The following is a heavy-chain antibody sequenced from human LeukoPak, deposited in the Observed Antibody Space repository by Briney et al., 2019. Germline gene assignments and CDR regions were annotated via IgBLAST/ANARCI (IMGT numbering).Heavy chain of an antibody. J-gene: IGHJ4*02. Sequence: GGSLRLSCAASGFTFRNNAMSWVRQAPGKGLEWVSAIGASGSRTNYADSVKGRFTISRHNSKNTLYLQMNSLRGDDTAVYFCAKDRPVRQQPDEIFDSWGQGTLVTVSS. CDR3: AKDRPVRQQPDEIFDS. V-gene: IGHV3-23*01. D-gene: IGHD6-13*01. CDR2: IGASGSRT. CDR1: GFTFRNNA.